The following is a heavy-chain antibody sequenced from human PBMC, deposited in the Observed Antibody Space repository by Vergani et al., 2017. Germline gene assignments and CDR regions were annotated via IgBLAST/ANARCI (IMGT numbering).Heavy chain of an antibody. J-gene: IGHJ4*02. CDR2: ISWNSGSI. CDR1: GFTFDDYA. CDR3: AKNGPWAVASLYYFDY. Sequence: EVQLVESGGGLVQPGRSLRLSCAASGFTFDDYALHWVRQAPGKGLEWVSGISWNSGSIGYADSVKGRFTISRDNAKNSLYLQMNSLRAEDTALYYCAKNGPWAVASLYYFDYWGQGTLVTVSS. D-gene: IGHD6-19*01. V-gene: IGHV3-9*01.